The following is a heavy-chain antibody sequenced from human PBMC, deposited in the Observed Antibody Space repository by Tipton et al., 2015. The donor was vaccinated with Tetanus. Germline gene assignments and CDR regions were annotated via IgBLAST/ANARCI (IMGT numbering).Heavy chain of an antibody. D-gene: IGHD1-26*01. V-gene: IGHV4-30-4*01. CDR3: ARDFREGATTTLGNDVFGI. J-gene: IGHJ3*02. CDR1: GGPITRGDYY. Sequence: SLTCTVSGGPITRGDYYWNWIRQSPGKGLEWLGNIYFSGNTHYNPSLGSRISMSVDTSKNQFSLKVSSVTAADTAVYYCARDFREGATTTLGNDVFGIWGQGTMVTVS. CDR2: IYFSGNT.